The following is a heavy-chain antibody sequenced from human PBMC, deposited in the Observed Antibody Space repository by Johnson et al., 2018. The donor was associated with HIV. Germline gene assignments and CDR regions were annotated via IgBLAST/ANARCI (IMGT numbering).Heavy chain of an antibody. Sequence: VQLVESGGDLVQPGGSLRLSCVGSGFTFSTNWMHWVRQAPGKGLVWVSRINSDGSSTSYADSVKGRFTISRDNAKHTLYLQMNSLRADDTALYYCARDWLTSRAVAGTSAFDIWGQGTMVTVSS. CDR1: GFTFSTNW. CDR3: ARDWLTSRAVAGTSAFDI. J-gene: IGHJ3*02. CDR2: INSDGSST. D-gene: IGHD6-19*01. V-gene: IGHV3-74*01.